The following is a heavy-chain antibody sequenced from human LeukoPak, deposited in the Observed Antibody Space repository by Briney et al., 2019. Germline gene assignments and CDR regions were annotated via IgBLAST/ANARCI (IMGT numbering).Heavy chain of an antibody. CDR3: ARDYPRIAAAADY. Sequence: PSETLSLTCAVSGYSISSGYYWGWIRQPPGKGLEWIGSIYHSGSTYYNPSLKSRVTISVDTSKNQFSLKLSSVTAADTAVYYCARDYPRIAAAADYWGQGTLVTVSS. V-gene: IGHV4-38-2*02. D-gene: IGHD6-13*01. CDR2: IYHSGST. CDR1: GYSISSGYY. J-gene: IGHJ4*02.